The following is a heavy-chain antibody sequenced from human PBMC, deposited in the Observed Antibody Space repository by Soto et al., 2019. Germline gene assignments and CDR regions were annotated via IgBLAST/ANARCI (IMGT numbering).Heavy chain of an antibody. Sequence: GGSLRLSCAASGFTFSSYSMNWVRQAPGKGLEWVSSISSSSSYIYYADSVKGRFTISRDNAKNSLYLQMNSLRAEDTAVYYCARAEVGYYDSSGYYQNDAFDIWGQGTMVTVSS. J-gene: IGHJ3*02. D-gene: IGHD3-22*01. CDR1: GFTFSSYS. CDR3: ARAEVGYYDSSGYYQNDAFDI. CDR2: ISSSSSYI. V-gene: IGHV3-21*01.